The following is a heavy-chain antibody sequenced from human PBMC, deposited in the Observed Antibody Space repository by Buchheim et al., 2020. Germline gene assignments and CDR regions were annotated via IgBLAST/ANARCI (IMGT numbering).Heavy chain of an antibody. J-gene: IGHJ4*02. CDR2: ISSSSSYI. CDR1: GFTFSSYS. D-gene: IGHD6-6*01. Sequence: EVQLVESGGGLVKPGGSLRLSCAASGFTFSSYSMNWVRQAPGQGLEWVSSISSSSSYIYYADSVTGRFTFSRANATNPLYLQMNSQRAEDTAVYYCARAREVAARQVFDYWGQGTL. CDR3: ARAREVAARQVFDY. V-gene: IGHV3-21*01.